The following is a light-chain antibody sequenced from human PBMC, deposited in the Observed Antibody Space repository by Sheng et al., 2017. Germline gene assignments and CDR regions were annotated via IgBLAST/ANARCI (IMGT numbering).Light chain of an antibody. CDR2: AAS. CDR1: QSISSY. V-gene: IGKV1-39*01. CDR3: QQSYSTPRT. J-gene: IGKJ1*01. Sequence: DIQMTQSPSSLSASVGDRVTVTCRASQSISSYLNWYQQKIGKAPKLLIYAASTLQSEVPSRFRGSGSGTDFTLTISSLQPEDFATYYCQQSYSTPRTFGQGPNGGSQT.